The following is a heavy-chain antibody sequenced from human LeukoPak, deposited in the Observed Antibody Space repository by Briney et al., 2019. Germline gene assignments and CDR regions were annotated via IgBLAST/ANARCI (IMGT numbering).Heavy chain of an antibody. V-gene: IGHV4-4*07. CDR2: FHISGNT. CDR3: AREDYDSSTYSY. J-gene: IGHJ4*02. CDR1: GGSISSYY. Sequence: SETLSLTCTVSGGSISSYYWSWIRQPAGKGLEWIGRFHISGNTNYNPSLMRRVVMSVDTSKYQFSLQLSSMTAADTAVYYCAREDYDSSTYSYWGQGTLVTVSS. D-gene: IGHD3-22*01.